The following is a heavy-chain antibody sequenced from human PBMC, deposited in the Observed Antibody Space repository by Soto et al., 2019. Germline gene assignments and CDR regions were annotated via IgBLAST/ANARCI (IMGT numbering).Heavy chain of an antibody. D-gene: IGHD6-13*01. Sequence: EVQLVESGGGLVQPGGSLRLSCAASGVRFSSYWMSWVRLVPGKGLELVANIKEDGSHMYYVDSVKGRFTISRDNAKNSLYLQMNSLRAEDTATYYCARDGNDYNSRAFDIWGRGTVVSVSS. CDR3: ARDGNDYNSRAFDI. CDR1: GVRFSSYW. J-gene: IGHJ3*02. V-gene: IGHV3-7*03. CDR2: IKEDGSHM.